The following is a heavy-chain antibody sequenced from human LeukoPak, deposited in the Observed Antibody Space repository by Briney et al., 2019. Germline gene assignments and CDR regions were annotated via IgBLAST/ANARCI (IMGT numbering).Heavy chain of an antibody. CDR1: GYTFTTSD. V-gene: IGHV1-8*01. D-gene: IGHD3-10*01. CDR3: ARRMRGVPTDH. CDR2: MNPNSSNK. Sequence: ASVKVSCKASGYTFTTSDLNWGRQATGHRREWMGWMNPNSSNKGYAQKFQGRVTMTRNNSISTAYMELNNLTSEDTAVYYCARRMRGVPTDHWGQGTLVTVSS. J-gene: IGHJ4*02.